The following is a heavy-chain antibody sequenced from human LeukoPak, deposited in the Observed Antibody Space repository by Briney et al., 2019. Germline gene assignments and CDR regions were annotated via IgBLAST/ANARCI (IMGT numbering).Heavy chain of an antibody. CDR1: GGSISSYY. D-gene: IGHD4-17*01. CDR2: IYYSGST. V-gene: IGHV4-59*08. Sequence: SETLSLTCTVSGGSISSYYWSWIRQPPGKGLEWIGYIYYSGSTNYNPSLKSRVTISVDTSKNQFSLKLSSVTAADTVVYYCARHQVDYGDYVNAFDIWGQGTMVTVSS. J-gene: IGHJ3*02. CDR3: ARHQVDYGDYVNAFDI.